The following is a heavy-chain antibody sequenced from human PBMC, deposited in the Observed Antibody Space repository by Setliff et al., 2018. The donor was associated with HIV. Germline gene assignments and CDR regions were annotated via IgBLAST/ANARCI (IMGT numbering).Heavy chain of an antibody. CDR3: ARSSRVNCGGDCYLFDY. J-gene: IGHJ4*02. D-gene: IGHD2-21*02. CDR1: GGSISNYY. Sequence: SETLSLTCTVSGGSISNYYWSWIRQPAGKGLEWIGRIQTSGRTNNNPSLKSRVNMSVDTSKNQFSLILTSVTAADTAVYYCARSSRVNCGGDCYLFDYWGQGTSVTVSS. CDR2: IQTSGRT. V-gene: IGHV4-4*07.